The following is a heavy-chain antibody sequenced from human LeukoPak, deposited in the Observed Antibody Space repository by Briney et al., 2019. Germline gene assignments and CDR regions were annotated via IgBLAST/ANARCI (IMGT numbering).Heavy chain of an antibody. V-gene: IGHV3-7*03. Sequence: GGSLRLSCAASGFTFSTYSMNWVRQTPGKGLEWVANIKEDGTETYYVDSVKGRFTISRDNAKNSLYLQMNSLRVEDTAVYYCAKEGRSLQTYWGQGTLVTVSS. CDR2: IKEDGTET. CDR3: AKEGRSLQTY. CDR1: GFTFSTYS. D-gene: IGHD5-24*01. J-gene: IGHJ4*02.